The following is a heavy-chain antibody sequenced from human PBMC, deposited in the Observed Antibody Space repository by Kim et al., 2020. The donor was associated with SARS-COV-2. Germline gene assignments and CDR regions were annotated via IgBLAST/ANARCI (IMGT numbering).Heavy chain of an antibody. Sequence: GGSLRLSCAASGFTFSSYAMGWVRQAPGKGLEWVSAISGHGGGQHYEDSVQGRFTVSRDNSKNTLFLQVSSLTADDTAVYYCARAWRFVYWYFDLWGRGTLVTVSS. CDR1: GFTFSSYA. CDR2: ISGHGGGQ. J-gene: IGHJ2*01. D-gene: IGHD3-16*01. V-gene: IGHV3-23*01. CDR3: ARAWRFVYWYFDL.